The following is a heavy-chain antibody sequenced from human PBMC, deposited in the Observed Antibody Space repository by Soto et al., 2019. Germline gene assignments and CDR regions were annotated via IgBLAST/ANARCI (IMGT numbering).Heavy chain of an antibody. CDR1: GFTFSSDA. D-gene: IGHD3-10*01. CDR3: AKLSFSLRGVIILALLAY. CDR2: ISGSGGST. V-gene: IGHV3-23*01. Sequence: GGSLRLSCAASGFTFSSDAMSWVRQAPGKGLEWVSAISGSGGSTYYADSVKGRFTISRDNSKNTLYLQMNSLRAEDTAVYYCAKLSFSLRGVIILALLAYCGQGSLVPGSS. J-gene: IGHJ1*01.